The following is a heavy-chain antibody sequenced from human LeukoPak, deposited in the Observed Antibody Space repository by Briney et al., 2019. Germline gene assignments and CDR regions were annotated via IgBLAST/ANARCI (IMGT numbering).Heavy chain of an antibody. CDR1: GYTFTSYA. V-gene: IGHV1-3*01. J-gene: IGHJ4*02. D-gene: IGHD6-13*01. CDR2: INPGNGNT. Sequence: ASVKVSCKASGYTFTSYAMHWVRQAPGQRLEWMGWINPGNGNTKYSQKFQGRVTITRDTSTSTAYMELSSLRSEDTAVYYCASDHSSSWYTITGIDYWGQGTLVTVSS. CDR3: ASDHSSSWYTITGIDY.